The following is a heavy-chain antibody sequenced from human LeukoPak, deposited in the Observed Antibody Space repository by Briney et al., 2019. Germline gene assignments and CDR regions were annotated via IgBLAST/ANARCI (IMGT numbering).Heavy chain of an antibody. CDR1: GGSISSTSYY. D-gene: IGHD1-26*01. J-gene: IGHJ4*02. CDR2: VYYSGTT. V-gene: IGHV4-39*01. CDR3: ARSMTLTRAGSN. Sequence: SETLSLTCTVSGGSISSTSYYWGWIRQPPGKGLEWLGSVYYSGTTYYNPSLKSRVTISVDTSKNQFSLNLSSVTAADTAVYFCARSMTLTRAGSNWGQGTLVTVSS.